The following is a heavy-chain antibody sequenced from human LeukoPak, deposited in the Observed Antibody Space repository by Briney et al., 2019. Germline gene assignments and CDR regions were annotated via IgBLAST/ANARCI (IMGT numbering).Heavy chain of an antibody. CDR2: ISDNGGSA. D-gene: IGHD3-3*01. V-gene: IGHV3-23*01. J-gene: IGHJ4*02. Sequence: GGSLRLSCAASRFTFSSYAMSWVRHAPGKGLEWVSAISDNGGSAYYADAVRGRFTISRDNSKNTMYLDMKSLRAEDTAMYYCAKDVGSRGFLGPHHWGQGTLVTVSS. CDR1: RFTFSSYA. CDR3: AKDVGSRGFLGPHH.